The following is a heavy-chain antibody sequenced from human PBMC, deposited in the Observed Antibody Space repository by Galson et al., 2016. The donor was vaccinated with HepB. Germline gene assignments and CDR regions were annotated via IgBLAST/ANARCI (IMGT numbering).Heavy chain of an antibody. Sequence: SLRLPCAASGFTFSSYSMNWVRQAPGKGLEWVSYISSSSSTIYYADSVNGRFTISRDNAKNSVYLQMNSLRVEDTAVYYCAREGSLGAGRGNWFDPWGQGILVTVSS. CDR2: ISSSSSTI. D-gene: IGHD3-10*01. V-gene: IGHV3-48*04. J-gene: IGHJ5*02. CDR1: GFTFSSYS. CDR3: AREGSLGAGRGNWFDP.